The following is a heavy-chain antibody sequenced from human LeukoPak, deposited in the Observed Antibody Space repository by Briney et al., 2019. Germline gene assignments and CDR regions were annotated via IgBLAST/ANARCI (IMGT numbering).Heavy chain of an antibody. CDR1: GGSISSYY. CDR3: ARSGPISSHYYYYYMDV. CDR2: IYTSGST. J-gene: IGHJ6*03. Sequence: PSETLSLTCTVSGGSISSYYWSWIRQPAGKGLEWIGRIYTSGSTNYNPSLKSRVTMSVDTSKDQFSLKLSSVTAADTAVYYCARSGPISSHYYYYYMDVWGKGTTVTVSS. D-gene: IGHD6-6*01. V-gene: IGHV4-4*07.